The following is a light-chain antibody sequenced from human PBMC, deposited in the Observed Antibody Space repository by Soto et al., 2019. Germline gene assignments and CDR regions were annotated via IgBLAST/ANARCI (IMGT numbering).Light chain of an antibody. CDR2: EVS. CDR1: ISDVGRYNR. Sequence: GAISDVGRYNRVSWYQQPPGTAPKLMIYEVSNRPSGVPDRFSGSKSGNTASLTISGLQAEDEADYYCSLYIGSTTFVFGTGTKVTVL. V-gene: IGLV2-18*01. CDR3: SLYIGSTTFV. J-gene: IGLJ1*01.